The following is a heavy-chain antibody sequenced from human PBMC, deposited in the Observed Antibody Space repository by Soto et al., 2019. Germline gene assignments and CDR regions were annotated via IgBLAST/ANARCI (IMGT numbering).Heavy chain of an antibody. Sequence: EVQLVETGGGLIQPGGSLRLSCAASGFTVSSNYMSWVRQAPGKGLEWVSVIYSGGSTYYADSVKGRFTISRDNSKNTLYLQMNSLRAEDTAVYYCASNYDSSGYPSPPYFDYWGQVTLVTVSS. D-gene: IGHD3-22*01. CDR3: ASNYDSSGYPSPPYFDY. J-gene: IGHJ4*02. CDR1: GFTVSSNY. V-gene: IGHV3-53*02. CDR2: IYSGGST.